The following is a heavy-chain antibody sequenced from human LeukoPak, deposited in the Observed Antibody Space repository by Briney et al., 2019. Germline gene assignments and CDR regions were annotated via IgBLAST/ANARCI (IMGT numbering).Heavy chain of an antibody. J-gene: IGHJ4*02. D-gene: IGHD1-1*01. CDR2: ISGSGGST. V-gene: IGHV3-23*01. Sequence: GGSLRLACAASGFTFSSYAMSWVRQAPGKGLEWVSAISGSGGSTYYADSVKGRFTISRDNSKNTLYLQMNSLRAVDTAVYYCAKDNRGSTAPYYFDYWGQGTLVTVSS. CDR3: AKDNRGSTAPYYFDY. CDR1: GFTFSSYA.